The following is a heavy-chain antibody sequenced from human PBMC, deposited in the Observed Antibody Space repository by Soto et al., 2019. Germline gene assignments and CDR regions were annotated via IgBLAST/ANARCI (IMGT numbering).Heavy chain of an antibody. CDR3: ARDGDYYDSSGYYAY. V-gene: IGHV3-33*01. CDR1: GFTFSSYG. J-gene: IGHJ4*02. D-gene: IGHD3-22*01. CDR2: IWYDGSNK. Sequence: QVQLVESGGGVVQPGRSLRLSCAASGFTFSSYGMHWVRQAPGKGLEWVAVIWYDGSNKYYADSVKGRFTISRDNSKNTLYLQMNSLRAEDTAVYYCARDGDYYDSSGYYAYWGQGTLVTVSS.